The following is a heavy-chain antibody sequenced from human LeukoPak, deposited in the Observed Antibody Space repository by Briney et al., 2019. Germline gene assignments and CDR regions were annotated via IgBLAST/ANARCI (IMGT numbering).Heavy chain of an antibody. Sequence: ASVKVSCKASGYTFTSYGISWVRQAPGQGLEWMGWISAYNGNTNYAQKLQGRVTMTTDTSTSTAYMELRSLRSDDTAVYYCAGGAYGSVSYWDYFDYWGQGTLVTVSS. V-gene: IGHV1-18*01. D-gene: IGHD3-10*01. CDR1: GYTFTSYG. CDR2: ISAYNGNT. CDR3: AGGAYGSVSYWDYFDY. J-gene: IGHJ4*02.